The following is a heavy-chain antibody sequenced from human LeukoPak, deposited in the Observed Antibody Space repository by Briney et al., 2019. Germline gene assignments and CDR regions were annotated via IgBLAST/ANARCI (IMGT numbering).Heavy chain of an antibody. Sequence: SVKVSCKASGYTFTSYAISWVRQAPGQGLEWMGGIIPIFGTTNYAQKFQGRVTITADESTSTAYMELSSLRSEDTAVYYCARGWDEWFYFDYWGQGTLVTVSS. CDR3: ARGWDEWFYFDY. CDR2: IIPIFGTT. V-gene: IGHV1-69*13. D-gene: IGHD3-3*01. CDR1: GYTFTSYA. J-gene: IGHJ4*02.